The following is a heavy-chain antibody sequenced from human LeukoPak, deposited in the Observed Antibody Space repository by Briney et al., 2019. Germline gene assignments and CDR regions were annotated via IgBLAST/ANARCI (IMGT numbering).Heavy chain of an antibody. J-gene: IGHJ6*02. CDR2: INPNSGGT. D-gene: IGHD6-13*01. V-gene: IGHV1-2*06. Sequence: ASVKVSCKASGYTFTGYYIHWVRQAPGQGLEWMGRINPNSGGTGYAQKFQGRVTITADESTSTAYMELSSLRSEDTAVYYCARYRIAAVLRYYYYGMDVWGQGTTVTVSS. CDR1: GYTFTGYY. CDR3: ARYRIAAVLRYYYYGMDV.